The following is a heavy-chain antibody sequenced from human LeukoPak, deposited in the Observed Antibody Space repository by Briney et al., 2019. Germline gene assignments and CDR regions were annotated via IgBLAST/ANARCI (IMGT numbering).Heavy chain of an antibody. CDR3: ARGYCSGGSCYSGDLFDY. D-gene: IGHD2-15*01. J-gene: IGHJ4*02. Sequence: GGSLRLSCAASGFTFSSYAMSWVRQAPGKGLEWVSYISSSSSIIYYADSVRGRFTISRDNAKNSLFLQMNSLRAEDTAVYYCARGYCSGGSCYSGDLFDYWGQGTLVTVSS. CDR2: ISSSSSII. V-gene: IGHV3-48*01. CDR1: GFTFSSYA.